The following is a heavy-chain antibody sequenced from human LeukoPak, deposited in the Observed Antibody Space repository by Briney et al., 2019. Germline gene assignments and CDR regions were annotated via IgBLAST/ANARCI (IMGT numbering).Heavy chain of an antibody. V-gene: IGHV5-51*01. CDR2: IYPGDSDT. CDR1: GYSFTSYW. D-gene: IGHD5-12*01. CDR3: ASYSGYDWGSFDFDY. Sequence: GESLKISCKGSGYSFTSYWIGWARQMPGKGLEWMGIIYPGDSDTRYSPSFQGQVTISADKSISTAYLQWSSLKASDTAMYYCASYSGYDWGSFDFDYWGQGTLVTVSS. J-gene: IGHJ4*02.